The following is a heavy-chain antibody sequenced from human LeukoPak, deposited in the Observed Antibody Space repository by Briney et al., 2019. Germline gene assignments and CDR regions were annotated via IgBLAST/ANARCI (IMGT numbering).Heavy chain of an antibody. CDR1: GFIFGDYA. J-gene: IGHJ4*02. CDR3: AKGRGYCSSTSCQTGFDY. Sequence: PGGSLRLSCTASGFIFGDYAMSWVRQAPGKGLEWVSAISGSGGSTYYADSVKGRFTISRDNSKNTLYLQMNSLRAEDTAVYYCAKGRGYCSSTSCQTGFDYWGQGTLVTVSS. V-gene: IGHV3-23*01. D-gene: IGHD2-2*03. CDR2: ISGSGGST.